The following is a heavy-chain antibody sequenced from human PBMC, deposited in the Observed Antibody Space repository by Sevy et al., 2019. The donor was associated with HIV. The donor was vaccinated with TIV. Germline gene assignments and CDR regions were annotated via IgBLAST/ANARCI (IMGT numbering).Heavy chain of an antibody. CDR1: GFMFSTYW. D-gene: IGHD1-26*01. CDR3: ARGGKYPGY. J-gene: IGHJ4*02. V-gene: IGHV3-7*01. Sequence: GGSLRLSCAASGFMFSTYWMSWVRRAPGKGLEWVANTKEDGSEKCYVVSVKGRFTISRDNAKNSLYLQMSSLRAEDTAVYYCARGGKYPGYWGQGTLVTVSS. CDR2: TKEDGSEK.